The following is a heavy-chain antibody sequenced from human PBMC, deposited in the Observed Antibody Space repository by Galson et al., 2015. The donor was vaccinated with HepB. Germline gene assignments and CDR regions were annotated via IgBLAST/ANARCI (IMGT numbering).Heavy chain of an antibody. J-gene: IGHJ6*02. CDR1: GFTLSSYA. Sequence: SLRLSCAASGFTLSSYAMSWVRQAPGKGLEWVSAISGSGGSTYYADSVKGRFTISRDNSKNTLYLQMNSLRAEDTAVYYCAKFDRCRSVWKRHNCYGMDVWGQGTTVTVSS. CDR2: ISGSGGST. V-gene: IGHV3-23*01. D-gene: IGHD3-16*01. CDR3: AKFDRCRSVWKRHNCYGMDV.